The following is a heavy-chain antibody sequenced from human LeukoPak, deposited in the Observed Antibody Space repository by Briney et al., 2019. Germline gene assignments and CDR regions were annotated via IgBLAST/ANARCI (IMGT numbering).Heavy chain of an antibody. CDR1: GITFSDYY. D-gene: IGHD3-22*01. V-gene: IGHV3-11*01. CDR2: ISSSGTMI. CDR3: ARVTYYYDSSGSEFDY. Sequence: GGSPRLSCSASGITFSDYYMTWIRQAPGKGLEWVSYISSSGTMINYADSVKGRFTISRDNAKNSPYLQMNSLRVEDTAVYYCARVTYYYDSSGSEFDYWGQGTLVTVSS. J-gene: IGHJ4*02.